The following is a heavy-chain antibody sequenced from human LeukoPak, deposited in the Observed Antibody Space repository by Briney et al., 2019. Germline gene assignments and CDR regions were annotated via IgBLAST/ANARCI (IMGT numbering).Heavy chain of an antibody. CDR2: IYYSGST. CDR1: DDSISDYY. D-gene: IGHD3-22*01. Sequence: SETLSLTCTVSDDSISDYYRGWIRQPPGKGLEWIGYIYYSGSTYYNPSLKSRVTVSVDTSKNQFSLKLSSVTAADTAVYYCARESIGYYDGFGAFDIWGQGTMVTVSS. V-gene: IGHV4-59*12. CDR3: ARESIGYYDGFGAFDI. J-gene: IGHJ3*02.